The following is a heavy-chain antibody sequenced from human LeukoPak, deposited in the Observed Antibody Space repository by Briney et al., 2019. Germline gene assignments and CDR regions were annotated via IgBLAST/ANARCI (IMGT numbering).Heavy chain of an antibody. CDR1: GGSISSSSYY. Sequence: PSETLSLTCTVSGGSISSSSYYWSWIRQPPGKGLEWIGYIYYSGSTNYNPSLKSRVTISVDTSKNQFSLKLSSVTAADTAVYYCARNYDCSGYYQNWGQGTLVTVSS. V-gene: IGHV4-61*01. D-gene: IGHD3-22*01. J-gene: IGHJ4*02. CDR2: IYYSGST. CDR3: ARNYDCSGYYQN.